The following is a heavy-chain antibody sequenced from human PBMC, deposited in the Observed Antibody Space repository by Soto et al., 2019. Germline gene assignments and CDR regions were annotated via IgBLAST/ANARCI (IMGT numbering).Heavy chain of an antibody. Sequence: EVQLVESGGGLVQPGGSLRLSCAASGFTFSGYWMHWVRQSPGKGLVWVSRLNSDGSITSYADSVKGRFTISRDNAKNTLDLQMNSLRAEDTAVYCCARGGAYNGGWFSWGPGTLVTVSS. CDR2: LNSDGSIT. CDR1: GFTFSGYW. D-gene: IGHD6-19*01. J-gene: IGHJ4*02. CDR3: ARGGAYNGGWFS. V-gene: IGHV3-74*01.